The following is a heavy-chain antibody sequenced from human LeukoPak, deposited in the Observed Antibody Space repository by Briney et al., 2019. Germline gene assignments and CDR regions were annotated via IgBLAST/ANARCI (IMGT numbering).Heavy chain of an antibody. CDR1: GFTFSNYR. Sequence: PGGSLRLSCAASGFTFSNYRMNWVRQAPGKGLELVSSISSSSSYIYYADSVKGRFTISRDNAKNSLYLQMNSLRAEDTALFYCAKDSSSSNYYYGMDVWGKGTTVTVSS. CDR3: AKDSSSSNYYYGMDV. CDR2: ISSSSSYI. V-gene: IGHV3-21*01. J-gene: IGHJ6*04. D-gene: IGHD6-6*01.